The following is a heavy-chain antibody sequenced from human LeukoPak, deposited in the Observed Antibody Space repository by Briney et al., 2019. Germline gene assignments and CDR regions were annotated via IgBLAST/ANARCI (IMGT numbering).Heavy chain of an antibody. CDR2: ISGSGGST. CDR3: AKDPRAYYYDSSGNY. D-gene: IGHD3-22*01. J-gene: IGHJ4*02. CDR1: XXTFSSYA. V-gene: IGHV3-23*01. Sequence: GGSLRLSCAASXXTFSSYAMSWVRQAPXXXXXXXXAISGSGGSTYYADSVKGRFTISRDNSKNTLYLQMNSLRAEDTAVYYCAKDPRAYYYDSSGNYWGQGTLVTVSS.